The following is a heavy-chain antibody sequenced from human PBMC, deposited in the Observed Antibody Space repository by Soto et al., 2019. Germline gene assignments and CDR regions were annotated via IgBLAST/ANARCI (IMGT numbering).Heavy chain of an antibody. CDR1: GFTFSNYW. CDR2: ISSDGTIT. CDR3: ANSPGGHNYLDS. Sequence: EVQLVESGGGLVQPGGSLRLSCTASGFTFSNYWMHWVRQVPGKGLVWVSRISSDGTITTYADSVKGRFTISRDNAKNTLYLQMNSLRAEDTAVYYCANSPGGHNYLDSWGQGALVTVSS. V-gene: IGHV3-74*01. D-gene: IGHD2-8*02. J-gene: IGHJ4*02.